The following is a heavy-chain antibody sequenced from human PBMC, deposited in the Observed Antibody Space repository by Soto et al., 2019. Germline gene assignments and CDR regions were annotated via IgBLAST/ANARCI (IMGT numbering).Heavy chain of an antibody. CDR2: ISSSSSYI. V-gene: IGHV3-21*01. Sequence: GGSLRLSCAASGFTFSSYSMNWVRQAPGKGLEWVSSISSSSSYIYYADSVKGRFTISRDNTKNSLYLQMNSLRAEDTAVYYCARAGGYDFWSDNWFDPWGQGTLVTVSS. CDR1: GFTFSSYS. J-gene: IGHJ5*02. CDR3: ARAGGYDFWSDNWFDP. D-gene: IGHD3-3*01.